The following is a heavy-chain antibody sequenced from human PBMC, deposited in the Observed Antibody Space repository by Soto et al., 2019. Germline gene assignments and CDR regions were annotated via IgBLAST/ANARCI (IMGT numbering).Heavy chain of an antibody. CDR3: THTGPHYYGSGSYYRHDAFDI. CDR2: IYWDDDK. V-gene: IGHV2-5*02. J-gene: IGHJ3*02. Sequence: QITLKESGPTLVKPTQTLMLTCTFSGFSLSTSGVGVGWIRQPPGKALQCLALIYWDDDKRYSPSLKSRLTITKEPHKNWVVLTITNLSPVETPTYSCTHTGPHYYGSGSYYRHDAFDIWGQGRILSVSS. CDR1: GFSLSTSGVG. D-gene: IGHD3-10*01.